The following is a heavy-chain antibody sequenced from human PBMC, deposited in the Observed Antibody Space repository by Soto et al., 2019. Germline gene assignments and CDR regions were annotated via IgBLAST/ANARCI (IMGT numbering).Heavy chain of an antibody. CDR2: ISSTSTYI. D-gene: IGHD6-13*01. CDR1: GFTFSTYS. J-gene: IGHJ4*02. V-gene: IGHV3-21*01. CDR3: ARETAGYTSTSAFDY. Sequence: WSLRLSCAASGFTFSTYSMNWVRQAPGKGLEWISSISSTSTYIYYADSLKGRFTISRDNTKNSLYLQINSLRDDDTAVYYCARETAGYTSTSAFDYWGQGALVTVSS.